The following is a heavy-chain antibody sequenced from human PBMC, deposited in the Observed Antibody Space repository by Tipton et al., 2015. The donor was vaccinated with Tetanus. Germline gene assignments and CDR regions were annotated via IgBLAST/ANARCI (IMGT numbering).Heavy chain of an antibody. CDR3: ASHYGSGSDDAFDI. CDR2: VYSSGST. J-gene: IGHJ3*02. CDR1: GGSISSYY. V-gene: IGHV4-59*01. Sequence: TLSLTCTVSGGSISSYYWSWIRQPPGKGLEWIGNVYSSGSTYYNPSLKGRVTISVDTSTTQFSLRLNSVTAADTAIYYCASHYGSGSDDAFDIWGQGTMVTVSS. D-gene: IGHD3-10*01.